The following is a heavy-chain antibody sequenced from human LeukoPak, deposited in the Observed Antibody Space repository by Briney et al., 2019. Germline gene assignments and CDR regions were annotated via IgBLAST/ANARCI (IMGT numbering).Heavy chain of an antibody. CDR2: INPSGGST. J-gene: IGHJ4*02. CDR1: GYTLTSYR. V-gene: IGHV1-46*01. CDR3: ARDSLPHYYTSGSQNPADY. D-gene: IGHD3-10*01. Sequence: ASVKVSCKASGYTLTSYRIHWLRQAPGQGLEWMGIINPSGGSTSYTQKFQGRVTMTRDTSTSTVYMELSSLRSEDTAVYYCARDSLPHYYTSGSQNPADYWGQGTLVTVSS.